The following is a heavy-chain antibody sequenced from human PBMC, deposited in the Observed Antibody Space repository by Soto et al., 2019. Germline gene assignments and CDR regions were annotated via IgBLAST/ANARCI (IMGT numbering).Heavy chain of an antibody. CDR1: GGSISSGGYY. J-gene: IGHJ5*02. V-gene: IGHV4-31*03. Sequence: SETLSLTCTVSGGSISSGGYYWSWIRQHPGKSLEWIGNIYYSGSTYYNPSLKSRVTISVDTSKNEFSLKLSSVTAADTAVYYCARLRIVPAATATSGTRFDPWGQGTLVTVSS. CDR3: ARLRIVPAATATSGTRFDP. CDR2: IYYSGST. D-gene: IGHD2-2*01.